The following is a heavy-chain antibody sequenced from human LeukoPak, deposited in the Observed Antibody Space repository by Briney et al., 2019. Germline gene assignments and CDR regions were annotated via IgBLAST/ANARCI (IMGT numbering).Heavy chain of an antibody. Sequence: GRSLRLSCAASGFTFSSYAMHWVRQAPGKGLEWVAVIWYDGSNKYYADSVKGRFTISRDNSKNTLYLQMNSLRAEDTAVYYCARDYDINSSGYLGNDYWGQGTLVTASS. CDR2: IWYDGSNK. D-gene: IGHD3-22*01. CDR3: ARDYDINSSGYLGNDY. CDR1: GFTFSSYA. V-gene: IGHV3-33*08. J-gene: IGHJ4*02.